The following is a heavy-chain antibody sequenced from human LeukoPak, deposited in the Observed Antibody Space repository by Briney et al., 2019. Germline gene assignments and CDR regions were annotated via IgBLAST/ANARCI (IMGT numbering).Heavy chain of an antibody. CDR2: ISAYNGNT. D-gene: IGHD5-18*01. J-gene: IGHJ6*03. V-gene: IGHV1-18*01. Sequence: GASVKVSCKASGYTFTSYGISWVRQAPRQGLEWMGWISAYNGNTNYAQKLQGRVTMTTDTSTSTAYMELRSLRSDDTAVYYCARDSYSYGFYCYYYYMDVWGKGTTVTVSS. CDR1: GYTFTSYG. CDR3: ARDSYSYGFYCYYYYMDV.